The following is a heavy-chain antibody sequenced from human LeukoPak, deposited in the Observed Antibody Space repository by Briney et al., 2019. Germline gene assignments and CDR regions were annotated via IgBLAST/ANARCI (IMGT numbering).Heavy chain of an antibody. CDR1: GFTFSSYA. V-gene: IGHV3-23*01. Sequence: GGSLRLSCAASGFTFSSYAMSWVRQAPGKGLEWVSAISGSGGSTYYADSVKGRFTISRDNSKNTLYLQMNSLRAEDTAVYYCARGEKDFWSGYSLMSWFDPWGQGTLVTVSS. CDR3: ARGEKDFWSGYSLMSWFDP. CDR2: ISGSGGST. D-gene: IGHD3-3*01. J-gene: IGHJ5*02.